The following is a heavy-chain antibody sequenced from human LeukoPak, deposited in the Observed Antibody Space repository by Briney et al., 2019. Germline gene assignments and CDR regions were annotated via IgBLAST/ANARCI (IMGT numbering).Heavy chain of an antibody. J-gene: IGHJ4*02. D-gene: IGHD5-24*01. CDR2: IFHSGNS. CDR1: AYSISSGYY. V-gene: IGHV4-38-2*02. Sequence: SETLSLTCTVSAYSISSGYYWGWIRQPPGKGLEWIGSIFHSGNSYYNPSLKSRVTMSVDTSKDQFSLNLSSMTAADTAVYYCARGGMATILFDYWGQGTLVTVSS. CDR3: ARGGMATILFDY.